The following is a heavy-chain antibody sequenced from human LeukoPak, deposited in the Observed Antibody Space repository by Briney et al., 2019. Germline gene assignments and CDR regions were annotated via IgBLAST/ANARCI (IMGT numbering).Heavy chain of an antibody. CDR3: ARDRAYFDY. V-gene: IGHV4-59*01. CDR1: GGSFSGYY. J-gene: IGHJ4*02. CDR2: IYYSGST. Sequence: SETLSLTCAVYGGSFSGYYWSWIRQPPGKGLEWIGYIYYSGSTNYNPSLKSRVTISVDTSKNQFSLKLSSVTAADTAVYYCARDRAYFDYWGQGTLVTVSS.